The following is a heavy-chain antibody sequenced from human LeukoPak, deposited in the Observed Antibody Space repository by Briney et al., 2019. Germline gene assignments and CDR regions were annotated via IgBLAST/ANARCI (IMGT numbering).Heavy chain of an antibody. V-gene: IGHV4-39*01. CDR1: GGSISSCIYY. D-gene: IGHD6-19*01. CDR3: ARSYLYSSGWYTLGY. J-gene: IGHJ4*02. Sequence: SETLSLTCTVSGGSISSCIYYWGWIRQPPGKGLEWIGSIYYSGSTYYNPSLKSRVTISVDTSKNQFSLKLSSVTAADTAVYYCARSYLYSSGWYTLGYWGQGTLVTVSS. CDR2: IYYSGST.